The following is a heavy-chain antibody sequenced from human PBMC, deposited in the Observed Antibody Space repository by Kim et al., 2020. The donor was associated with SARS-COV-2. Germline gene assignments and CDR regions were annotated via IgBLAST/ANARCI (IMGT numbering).Heavy chain of an antibody. Sequence: TIYYADAVKGRFTISRDNAKNSLYLQMNSLRAEDTAVYYCASGDYESLDYWGQGTLVTVSS. V-gene: IGHV3-48*03. D-gene: IGHD4-17*01. J-gene: IGHJ4*02. CDR3: ASGDYESLDY. CDR2: TI.